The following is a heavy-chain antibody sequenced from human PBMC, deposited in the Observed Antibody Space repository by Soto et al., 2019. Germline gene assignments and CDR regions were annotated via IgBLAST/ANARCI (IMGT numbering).Heavy chain of an antibody. V-gene: IGHV4-59*08. J-gene: IGHJ6*02. CDR1: SGPSSSHN. D-gene: IGHD1-1*01. Sequence: QVQLQQSGPGLVKPSETLSLTCSVSSGPSSSHNWGWIRQPPGRGLEWIGYVYSTGGTSYNPSLKRRVTISADTSTNHISLTLTSVTAADTAGYYCVRQGIGNLHGLVDVWGQGTTVRVSS. CDR2: VYSTGGT. CDR3: VRQGIGNLHGLVDV.